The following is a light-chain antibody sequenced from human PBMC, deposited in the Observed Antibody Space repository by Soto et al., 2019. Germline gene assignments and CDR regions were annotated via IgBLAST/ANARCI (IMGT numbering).Light chain of an antibody. J-gene: IGKJ1*01. CDR1: QSISSW. CDR3: QQYNSYSPT. V-gene: IGKV1-5*01. Sequence: DIQMTQSPSTLSASVGDRVTITCRASQSISSWLAWYQQKPGKAPKLLIYDASSLESGVPSRFSGSGSGTEFTLTIRSRQPDDFATYYCQQYNSYSPTFGQGTKVEIK. CDR2: DAS.